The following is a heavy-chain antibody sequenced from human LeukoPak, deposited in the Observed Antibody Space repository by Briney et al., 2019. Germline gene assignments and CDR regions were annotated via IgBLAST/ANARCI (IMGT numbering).Heavy chain of an antibody. V-gene: IGHV3-74*01. J-gene: IGHJ4*02. CDR1: GFTFSSSW. Sequence: GGSLRLSCAASGFTFSSSWMHWVRQAPGKGLVWVSRINSDGSSTSYADSVKGRFTISRDNSKNTLYLQMNSLRAEDTAVYYCAKLEVRAFDYWGQGTLVTVSS. CDR2: INSDGSST. CDR3: AKLEVRAFDY. D-gene: IGHD1-7*01.